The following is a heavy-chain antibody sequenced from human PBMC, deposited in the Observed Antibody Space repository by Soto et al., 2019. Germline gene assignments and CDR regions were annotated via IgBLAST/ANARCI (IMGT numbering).Heavy chain of an antibody. V-gene: IGHV3-23*01. CDR2: ISGSGGST. CDR1: GFTFSSYA. D-gene: IGHD1-20*01. J-gene: IGHJ3*02. CDR3: SKVTGDERDAFDI. Sequence: GGSLRLSCAASGFTFSSYAMSWVRQAPGKGLEWVSAISGSGGSTYYADSVKGRFTISRDNSKNTLYLQMNSLRAEDTAVYYCSKVTGDERDAFDIWGQGTMVTVSS.